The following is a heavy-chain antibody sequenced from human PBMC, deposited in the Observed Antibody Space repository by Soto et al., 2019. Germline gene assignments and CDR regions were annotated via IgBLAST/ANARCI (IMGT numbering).Heavy chain of an antibody. CDR2: INHSGST. J-gene: IGHJ6*02. Sequence: KASETLSLTCAVYGGSFSGYYWSWIRQPPGKGLEWIGEINHSGSTNYNPSLKSRVTISVDTSKNQFSLKLSSVTAADTAVYYCARGQLWQRFYYYYGMDVWGQGTTVTVSS. D-gene: IGHD5-18*01. CDR1: GGSFSGYY. CDR3: ARGQLWQRFYYYYGMDV. V-gene: IGHV4-34*01.